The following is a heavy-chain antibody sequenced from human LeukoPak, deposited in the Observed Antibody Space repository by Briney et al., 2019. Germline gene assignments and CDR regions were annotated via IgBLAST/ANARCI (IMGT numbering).Heavy chain of an antibody. J-gene: IGHJ6*03. CDR1: GGSFSGYY. CDR2: IYFDGNT. Sequence: SETLSLTCAVYGGSFSGYYWSWIRQPPGKGLEWIGNIYFDGNTYYNPSLKSRLTISIDTSKNQFSLQLTSVSAADTAVYFCARDSHCTTSSNYYYYYTNVWGKGTTVTVSS. CDR3: ARDSHCTTSSNYYYYYTNV. V-gene: IGHV4-34*01. D-gene: IGHD2-2*01.